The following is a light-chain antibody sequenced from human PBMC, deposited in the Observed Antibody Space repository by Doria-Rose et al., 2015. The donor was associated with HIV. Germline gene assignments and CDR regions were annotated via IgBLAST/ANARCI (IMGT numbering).Light chain of an antibody. CDR3: QQRSNRPPIFT. V-gene: IGKV3-11*01. J-gene: IGKJ3*01. CDR2: DAS. CDR1: QSVSSN. Sequence: TLSLSPGERATLSCRASQSVSSNLAWYQQKPGQAPRLLIYDASNRATGIPARFSGSGSGTDFTLTISSLEPEDFAVYFCQQRSNRPPIFTFGPGTKVDI.